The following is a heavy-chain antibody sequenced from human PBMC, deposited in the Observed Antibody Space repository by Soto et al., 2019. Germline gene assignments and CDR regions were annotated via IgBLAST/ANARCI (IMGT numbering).Heavy chain of an antibody. D-gene: IGHD3-10*01. Sequence: GGSLRLSCAASGFTFSSYWMHWVRQAPGKGLVWVSRINSDGSSTSYADSVKGRFTISRDNAKNTLYLQMNSLRAEDTAVYYCARGGGSGSFFYWGQGTLVTVSS. CDR1: GFTFSSYW. J-gene: IGHJ4*02. CDR3: ARGGGSGSFFY. CDR2: INSDGSST. V-gene: IGHV3-74*01.